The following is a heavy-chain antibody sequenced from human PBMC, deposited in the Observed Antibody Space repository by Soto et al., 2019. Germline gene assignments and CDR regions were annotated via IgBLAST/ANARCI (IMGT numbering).Heavy chain of an antibody. D-gene: IGHD6-13*01. Sequence: ASVKVSCKASGGTFSSYTISWVRQAPGQGLEWMGRIIPILGIANYAQKFQGRVTITADKSTSTAYMELSSLRSEDTAVYYCASLGSEISSSWFMANYWGQGTLVTVSS. CDR3: ASLGSEISSSWFMANY. CDR1: GGTFSSYT. CDR2: IIPILGIA. J-gene: IGHJ4*02. V-gene: IGHV1-69*02.